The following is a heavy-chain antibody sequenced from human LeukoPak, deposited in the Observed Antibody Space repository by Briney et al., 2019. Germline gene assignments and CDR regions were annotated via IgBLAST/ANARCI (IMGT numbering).Heavy chain of an antibody. D-gene: IGHD5-24*01. J-gene: IGHJ4*02. CDR2: IYTSGST. CDR3: ARDRRDGYNLYYFDL. Sequence: SQTLSLTRTVSGGSIYSGSDYWRWIRQPAGKGLEWIVRIYTSGSTNYNPSLKSRVTISVDTSKNQFSLKLSSVTAADTAVYYCARDRRDGYNLYYFDLWGQGTLVTVSS. CDR1: GGSIYSGSDY. V-gene: IGHV4-61*02.